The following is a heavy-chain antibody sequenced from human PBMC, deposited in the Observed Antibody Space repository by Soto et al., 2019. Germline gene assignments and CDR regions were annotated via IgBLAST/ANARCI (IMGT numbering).Heavy chain of an antibody. CDR3: ASAPLTLPHNWNYVENSFEL. V-gene: IGHV4-31*03. CDR2: IYYSGST. CDR1: GGSISSGGYY. D-gene: IGHD1-7*01. Sequence: SETLSLTCTVSGGSISSGGYYWSWIRQHPGKGLEWIGYIYYSGSTYYNPSLKSRVTISVDTSKNQFSLKLSSVTAADTAVYYCASAPLTLPHNWNYVENSFELWGRGTLVTVSS. J-gene: IGHJ2*01.